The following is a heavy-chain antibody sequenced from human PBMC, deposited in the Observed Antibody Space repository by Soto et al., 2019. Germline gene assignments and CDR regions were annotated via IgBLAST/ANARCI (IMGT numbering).Heavy chain of an antibody. CDR1: GFTFSFYA. CDR2: ISFDGSNK. CDR3: AYPQTGELFPEALGY. V-gene: IGHV3-30*03. J-gene: IGHJ4*02. D-gene: IGHD1-26*01. Sequence: PGGSLRLSCAASGFTFSFYAMHWVRRAPGKGLEWVAVISFDGSNKYYADSVKGRFTVSRDNSKNTLFLQLDSLVTDDTAVYYCAYPQTGELFPEALGYWGQGTLVTVSS.